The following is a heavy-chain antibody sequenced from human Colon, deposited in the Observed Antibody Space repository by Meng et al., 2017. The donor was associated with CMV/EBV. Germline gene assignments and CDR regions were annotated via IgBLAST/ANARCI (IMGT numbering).Heavy chain of an antibody. V-gene: IGHV1-46*04. CDR3: ARGGRGNWLDI. J-gene: IGHJ5*02. CDR2: IRPSRGGT. Sequence: ASVKVSCKASGYTFTNYLIHWVRQAPGQGLEWMGIIRPSRGGTVYAQKLQGRVTMTRDTSTSIVYMELSGLTSEDTAVYYCARGGRGNWLDIWGQGTLVTVSS. CDR1: GYTFTNYL. D-gene: IGHD3-10*01.